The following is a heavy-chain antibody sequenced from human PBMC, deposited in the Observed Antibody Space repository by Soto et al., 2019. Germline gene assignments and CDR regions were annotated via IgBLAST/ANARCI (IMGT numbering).Heavy chain of an antibody. Sequence: QVQLVQSGAEVKNPGASVKVSCKASGYTFTSYGISWVRQAPGQGLEWMGWISAYNGNTNYARKIQGRVTMTTATSASTAYMELRSLRSEYTAVYYWARLPIDNYCSGGSCYSVAGAFDIWGQGTMVTVSS. CDR3: ARLPIDNYCSGGSCYSVAGAFDI. V-gene: IGHV1-18*01. CDR2: ISAYNGNT. D-gene: IGHD2-15*01. CDR1: GYTFTSYG. J-gene: IGHJ3*02.